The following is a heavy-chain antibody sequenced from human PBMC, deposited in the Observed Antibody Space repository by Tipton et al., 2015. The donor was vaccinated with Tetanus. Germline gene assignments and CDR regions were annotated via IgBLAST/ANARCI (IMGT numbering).Heavy chain of an antibody. Sequence: SLRLSCAASGFTFSDYYMSWIRQAPGKGLEWVSYISSSGSTIYYADSVKGRFTISRDNAKNSLYLQMNSLSAEDTAVYYCARDRAYNSYDSSGSAPGGGFDPWGQGTLVTVSS. CDR1: GFTFSDYY. D-gene: IGHD3-22*01. CDR2: ISSSGSTI. CDR3: ARDRAYNSYDSSGSAPGGGFDP. V-gene: IGHV3-11*01. J-gene: IGHJ5*02.